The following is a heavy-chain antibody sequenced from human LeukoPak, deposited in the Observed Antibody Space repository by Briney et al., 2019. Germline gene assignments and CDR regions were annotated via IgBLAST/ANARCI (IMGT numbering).Heavy chain of an antibody. D-gene: IGHD3-10*01. CDR1: GFTVSSNY. CDR2: IYSGGST. Sequence: GGSLRLSCAASGFTVSSNYMSWVRQAPGKGLEWVSVIYSGGSTYYADSVKGRFTISRDNSKNTLYLQMNSLRAEDTAVYYCARVFRVVRGVIMGPFDYWGQGTLVTVSS. CDR3: ARVFRVVRGVIMGPFDY. V-gene: IGHV3-53*01. J-gene: IGHJ4*02.